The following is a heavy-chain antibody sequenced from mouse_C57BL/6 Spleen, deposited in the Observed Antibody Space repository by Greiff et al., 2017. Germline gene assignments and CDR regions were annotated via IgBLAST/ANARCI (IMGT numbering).Heavy chain of an antibody. CDR2: ISDGGSYT. D-gene: IGHD2-4*01. CDR1: GFTFSSYA. CDR3: ASLYYDYDGSYWYFDV. J-gene: IGHJ1*03. Sequence: EVKVVESGGGLVKPGGSLKLSCAASGFTFSSYAMSWVRQTPEKRLEWVATISDGGSYTYYPDNVKGRFTISRDNAKNNLYLQMSHLKSEDTAMYYCASLYYDYDGSYWYFDVWGTGTTVTVSS. V-gene: IGHV5-4*03.